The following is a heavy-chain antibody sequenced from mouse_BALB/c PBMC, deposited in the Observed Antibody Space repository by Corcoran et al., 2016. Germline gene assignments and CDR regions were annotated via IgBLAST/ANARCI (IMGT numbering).Heavy chain of an antibody. CDR2: INTYTGEP. D-gene: IGHD2-2*01. V-gene: IGHV9-3-1*01. Sequence: QIQLVQSGPELKKPGETVKISCKASGYTFTNYGMNWVKQAPGKGLKWMGWINTYTGEPTYADDFKGRFAFSLETSASTAYLQINNLKNEDTATYFCARWNGYPFAYWGQGTLVTVSA. CDR1: GYTFTNYG. CDR3: ARWNGYPFAY. J-gene: IGHJ3*01.